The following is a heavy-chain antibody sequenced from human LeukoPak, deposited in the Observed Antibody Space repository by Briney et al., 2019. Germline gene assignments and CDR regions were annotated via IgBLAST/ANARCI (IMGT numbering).Heavy chain of an antibody. V-gene: IGHV3-64D*06. Sequence: GGSLRLSCSASGFTFSSDAMHWVRQAPGKGLEYVSAISSNGGSTYYADSVKGRFTISRANSKNTLYLQMSSLRAEDTAVYYCVKDLGDYGDFVRYFDYWGQGTLVTVSS. D-gene: IGHD4-17*01. CDR1: GFTFSSDA. J-gene: IGHJ4*02. CDR3: VKDLGDYGDFVRYFDY. CDR2: ISSNGGST.